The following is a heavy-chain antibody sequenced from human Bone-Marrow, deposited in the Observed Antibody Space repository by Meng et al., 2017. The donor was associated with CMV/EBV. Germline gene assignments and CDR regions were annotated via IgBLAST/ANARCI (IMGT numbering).Heavy chain of an antibody. J-gene: IGHJ5*02. CDR2: ISYDGSNK. Sequence: GGSLRLSCAASGFTFSSYAMHWVRQAPGKGLEWVAVISYDGSNKYYADSVKGRFTISRDNSKNTLYLQMNSLRAEDTAVYYCARGPPSITIFGVVIIPNWFDPWGQGTLVTVSS. CDR3: ARGPPSITIFGVVIIPNWFDP. V-gene: IGHV3-30-3*01. D-gene: IGHD3-3*01. CDR1: GFTFSSYA.